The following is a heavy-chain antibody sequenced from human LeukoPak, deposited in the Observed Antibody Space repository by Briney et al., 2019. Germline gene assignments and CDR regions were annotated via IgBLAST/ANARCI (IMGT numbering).Heavy chain of an antibody. J-gene: IGHJ4*02. CDR1: GGSISSYY. V-gene: IGHV4-59*01. D-gene: IGHD5-12*01. CDR2: IYYSGST. CDR3: ARSEGYSGYDLFY. Sequence: SETLSLTCTVSGGSISSYYWSWIRQPPGKGLEWIGSIYYSGSTNYNPSLKSRVTISMDTSKNEFSLKLSSVTAADTAMYYCARSEGYSGYDLFYWGQGTLVTVSS.